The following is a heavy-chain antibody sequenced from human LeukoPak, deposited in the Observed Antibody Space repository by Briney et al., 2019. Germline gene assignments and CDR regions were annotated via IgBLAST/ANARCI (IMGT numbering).Heavy chain of an antibody. CDR1: GGSISSSSYY. J-gene: IGHJ4*02. CDR3: ARVRVSSSSWYYFDY. CDR2: IYYSGST. V-gene: IGHV4-31*03. Sequence: SETLSLTCTVSGGSISSSSYYWSWIRQHPGKGLEWIGYIYYSGSTYYNPSLKSRVTISVDTSKNQFSLKLSSVAAADTAVYYCARVRVSSSSWYYFDYWGQGTLVTVSS. D-gene: IGHD6-13*01.